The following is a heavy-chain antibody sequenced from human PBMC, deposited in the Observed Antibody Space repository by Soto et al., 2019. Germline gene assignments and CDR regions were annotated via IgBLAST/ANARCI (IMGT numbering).Heavy chain of an antibody. CDR2: IWYDGSNK. Sequence: QPGGSLRLSCAASGFTFSSYGMHWVRQAPGKGLEWVAVIWYDGSNKYYADSVKGRFTISRDNSKNTLYLQMNSLRAEDTAVYYCARATAMVRQYYGMDVWGQGTTVTVSS. D-gene: IGHD5-18*01. V-gene: IGHV3-33*01. CDR1: GFTFSSYG. J-gene: IGHJ6*02. CDR3: ARATAMVRQYYGMDV.